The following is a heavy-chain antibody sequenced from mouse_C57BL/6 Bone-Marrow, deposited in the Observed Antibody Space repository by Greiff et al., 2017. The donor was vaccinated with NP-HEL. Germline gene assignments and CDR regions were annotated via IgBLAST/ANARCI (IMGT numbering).Heavy chain of an antibody. CDR2: IDPSDSYT. Sequence: QVQLQQPGAELVMPGASVKVSCKASGYTFTSYWMHWVKQRPGQGLEWIGEIDPSDSYTNYNQKFKGKSTLTVDKSSSTAYMQLSSLTSEDSAVYYCAREEIYYGYGGFAYWGQGTLVTVSA. V-gene: IGHV1-69*01. J-gene: IGHJ3*01. D-gene: IGHD2-2*01. CDR3: AREEIYYGYGGFAY. CDR1: GYTFTSYW.